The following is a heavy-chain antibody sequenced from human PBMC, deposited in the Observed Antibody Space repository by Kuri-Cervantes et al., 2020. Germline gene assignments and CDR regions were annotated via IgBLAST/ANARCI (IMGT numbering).Heavy chain of an antibody. J-gene: IGHJ6*02. CDR2: IWYDGSNK. CDR1: GFTFSSYG. CDR3: AKEGVVRSEMDV. D-gene: IGHD3-10*01. V-gene: IGHV3-30*02. Sequence: GESLKISCAASGFTFSSYGMHWVRQAPGKGLEWVAVIWYDGSNKYYADSVKGRFTISRDNSKNTLYLQMNSLRAEDTALYYCAKEGVVRSEMDVWGQGTTVTVSS.